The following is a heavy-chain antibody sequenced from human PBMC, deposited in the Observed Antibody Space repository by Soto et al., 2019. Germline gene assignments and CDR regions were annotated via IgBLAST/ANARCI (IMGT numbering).Heavy chain of an antibody. J-gene: IGHJ6*03. CDR2: TYYKSKWFN. D-gene: IGHD5-12*01. Sequence: QVQLQLSGPGLMKPSQTLSLTCAISGDSVYSNSAGWNWVRQTPSRGLEWLGRTYYKSKWFNNYAVSVKSRRTINPDTSQNQFSLQLDSVTPEDTAVYYCARGSWDDVSGHYYMDVWGKGTTVTVSS. CDR1: GDSVYSNSAG. V-gene: IGHV6-1*01. CDR3: ARGSWDDVSGHYYMDV.